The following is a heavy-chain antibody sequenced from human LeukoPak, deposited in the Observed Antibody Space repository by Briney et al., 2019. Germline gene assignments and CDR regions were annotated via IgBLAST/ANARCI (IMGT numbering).Heavy chain of an antibody. J-gene: IGHJ4*02. Sequence: PSETLSLTCTVSGDSISSHYWSWIRKPPRKGLECIGYVYYSGIPNYNPSPKSRVTISVDTSKNQPSLKLTSVTTADTAVYYCARTARLFDYWGQGTQVTVSS. V-gene: IGHV4-59*11. CDR1: GDSISSHY. CDR2: VYYSGIP. D-gene: IGHD2-21*01. CDR3: ARTARLFDY.